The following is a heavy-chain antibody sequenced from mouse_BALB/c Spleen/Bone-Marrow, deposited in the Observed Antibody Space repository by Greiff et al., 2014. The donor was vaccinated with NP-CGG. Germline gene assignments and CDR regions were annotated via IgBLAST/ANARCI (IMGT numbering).Heavy chain of an antibody. J-gene: IGHJ2*01. CDR1: GYSITSKYA. V-gene: IGHV3-2*02. Sequence: VQLKESGPGLVKPSQSLSLTCTVTGYSITSKYAWNWIRQFPGNKLEWMGYISYSGSANYNPSLKSRISITRDTSKNQFFLQLNSVTTEDTATYYCVRGSHYGSDSPFDYWGQGITLAVSS. D-gene: IGHD1-1*01. CDR3: VRGSHYGSDSPFDY. CDR2: ISYSGSA.